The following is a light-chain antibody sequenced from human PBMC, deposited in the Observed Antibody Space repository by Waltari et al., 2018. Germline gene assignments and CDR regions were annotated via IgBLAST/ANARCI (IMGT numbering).Light chain of an antibody. CDR1: QSVLYSSNNKNY. V-gene: IGKV4-1*01. Sequence: DIVMTQSPDSLAVSLGERATINCKSSQSVLYSSNNKNYLAWYQQKPGQPPKLLFYWASTREAGVPDRFSGGGSGTDFTLTISSLQPDDFATYYCQQYNSYSWTFGQGTKVEIK. J-gene: IGKJ1*01. CDR2: WAS. CDR3: QQYNSYSWT.